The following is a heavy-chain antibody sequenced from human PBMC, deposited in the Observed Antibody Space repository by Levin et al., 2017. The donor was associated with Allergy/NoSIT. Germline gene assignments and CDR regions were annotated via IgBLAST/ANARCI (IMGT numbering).Heavy chain of an antibody. CDR1: GYSFPTYG. J-gene: IGHJ3*02. CDR3: ARDLAHCGGDCFYDTFDI. CDR2: ISPYNGDT. D-gene: IGHD2-21*02. Sequence: ASVKVSCKASGYSFPTYGISWVRQAPGQGLEWMGWISPYNGDTNYAQNLQGRVTMTTDTSTGTVYMELRSLRSDDTAVYYCARDLAHCGGDCFYDTFDIWGQGTMVTVSS. V-gene: IGHV1-18*01.